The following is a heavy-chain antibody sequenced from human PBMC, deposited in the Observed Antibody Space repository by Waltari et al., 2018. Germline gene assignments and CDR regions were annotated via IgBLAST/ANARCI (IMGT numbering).Heavy chain of an antibody. CDR2: ISYNGRNI. V-gene: IGHV3-30*04. J-gene: IGHJ6*02. CDR3: ARDYCDRTNCHGMDV. D-gene: IGHD3-22*01. Sequence: QVQLVESGGGVVQPGRSLRLSCAAFEFTFSSYAMHWVRQAPGKGPEWVAVISYNGRNIYYVDSVKGRFTITRDNSKKMLYLQMNSLRAEDTAVYYCARDYCDRTNCHGMDVWGQGTTVTVSS. CDR1: EFTFSSYA.